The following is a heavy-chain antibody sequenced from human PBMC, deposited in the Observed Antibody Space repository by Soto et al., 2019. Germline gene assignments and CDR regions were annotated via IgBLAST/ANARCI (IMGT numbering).Heavy chain of an antibody. CDR3: ARDPNLSLNYHYYGMDV. J-gene: IGHJ6*02. Sequence: QVQLMQSGAEVKKPGASVKVSCKASGYTFTSYYIHWVRQAPGQALEWMGRINPTGGGASYARKCQGRVAMTRDTSTSAVYVEVSSLGYEDAAVYYCARDPNLSLNYHYYGMDVWGQGTTVTVSS. CDR2: INPTGGGA. V-gene: IGHV1-46*01. CDR1: GYTFTSYY.